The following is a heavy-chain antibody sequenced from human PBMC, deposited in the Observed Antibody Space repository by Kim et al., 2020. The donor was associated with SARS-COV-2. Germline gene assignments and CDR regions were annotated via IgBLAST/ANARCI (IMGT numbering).Heavy chain of an antibody. CDR3: ARASLWELRFDY. D-gene: IGHD1-26*01. J-gene: IGHJ4*02. Sequence: NTYPSLKSGITISADTTKTPFSLKLSTVAAADTAVYYCARASLWELRFDYWGQGTLVTVSS. V-gene: IGHV4-59*01.